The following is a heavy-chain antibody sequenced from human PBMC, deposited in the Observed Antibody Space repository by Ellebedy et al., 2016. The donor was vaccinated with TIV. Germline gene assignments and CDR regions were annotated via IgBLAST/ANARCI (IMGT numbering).Heavy chain of an antibody. CDR1: GFTFTDYA. Sequence: GGSLRLSXTASGFTFTDYAMHWVRQAPGKGLELVSLISYDGSNKYYAGSVKGRFTISRDNSKDTLSLQMNSLRADDAAVYYCAREATLHGGDSGRRYFDYWGQGTLVSVSS. CDR2: ISYDGSNK. V-gene: IGHV3-30-3*01. J-gene: IGHJ4*02. D-gene: IGHD4-23*01. CDR3: AREATLHGGDSGRRYFDY.